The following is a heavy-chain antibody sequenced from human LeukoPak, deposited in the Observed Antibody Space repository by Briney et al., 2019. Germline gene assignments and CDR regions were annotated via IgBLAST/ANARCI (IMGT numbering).Heavy chain of an antibody. CDR2: ISGSGQTI. D-gene: IGHD5-12*01. Sequence: AGGSLRLSCAASGFTFSSYEMNWVRQAPGKGLEWVSGISGSGQTIHYADSVKGRFTISRDNSKDTLYLQMDSLSPEDTAVYYCAKDGSGYDYRAYYFDYWGQGTLVTVSS. CDR3: AKDGSGYDYRAYYFDY. V-gene: IGHV3-23*01. J-gene: IGHJ4*02. CDR1: GFTFSSYE.